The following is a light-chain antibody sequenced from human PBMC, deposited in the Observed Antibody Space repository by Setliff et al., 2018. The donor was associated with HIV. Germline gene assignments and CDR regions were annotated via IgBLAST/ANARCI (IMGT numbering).Light chain of an antibody. J-gene: IGLJ1*01. CDR2: LDS. V-gene: IGLV3-1*01. Sequence: YELTQPPSVSVSPGQTASITCSGDKLGDRFASWYHQKPGQSPVLVMYLDSKRPSGIPERFSGSNSGNTATLTISGTQAMDEADYYCQTWDSSTYVFGTGTKVTVL. CDR3: QTWDSSTYV. CDR1: KLGDRF.